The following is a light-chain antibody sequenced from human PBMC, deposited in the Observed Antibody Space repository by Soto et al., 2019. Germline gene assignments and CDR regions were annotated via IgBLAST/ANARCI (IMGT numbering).Light chain of an antibody. CDR2: GAS. Sequence: EIVLTQSPGTLSLSPGDRATLSCRASQSVSSNYLAWYQQKPGQAPRLLIYGASSRATGIPDRFSGSGSGTDFTLTINRREPEDFAVYYCQRYGTSLPLTFGGGTKVEIK. J-gene: IGKJ4*01. CDR3: QRYGTSLPLT. CDR1: QSVSSNY. V-gene: IGKV3-20*01.